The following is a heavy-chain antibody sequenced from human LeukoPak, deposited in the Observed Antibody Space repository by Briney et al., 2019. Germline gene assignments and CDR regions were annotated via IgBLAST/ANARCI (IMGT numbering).Heavy chain of an antibody. Sequence: PGESLKISCKGSGYSFTRYWIGWVRQMPGKGLEWMGIIYPGDSDTRYSPSFQGQVTISADKSISTACLQWSSLKASDTAMYYCARLPYIVATIMDYWGQGPLVTVSS. D-gene: IGHD5-12*01. CDR2: IYPGDSDT. J-gene: IGHJ4*02. CDR3: ARLPYIVATIMDY. CDR1: GYSFTRYW. V-gene: IGHV5-51*01.